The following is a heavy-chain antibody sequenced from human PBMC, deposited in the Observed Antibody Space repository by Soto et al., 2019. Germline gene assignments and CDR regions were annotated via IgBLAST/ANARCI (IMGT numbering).Heavy chain of an antibody. J-gene: IGHJ4*02. CDR3: ARFEDSAYYGLFDS. V-gene: IGHV4-30-4*01. CDR1: GGSISSGDYY. CDR2: IYYSGST. D-gene: IGHD3-22*01. Sequence: SETLSLTCTVSGGSISSGDYYWSWIRQPPGKGLEWIGYIYYSGSTYYNPSLKSRVTISVDTSKNQFSLKLSSVTAADTAVYYCARFEDSAYYGLFDSWGQGTLVTVSS.